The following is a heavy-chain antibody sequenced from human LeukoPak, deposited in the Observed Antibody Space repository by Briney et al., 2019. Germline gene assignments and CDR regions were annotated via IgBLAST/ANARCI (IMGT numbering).Heavy chain of an antibody. J-gene: IGHJ4*02. Sequence: PGGSLRLSCAASGFTFSDYYMSWIRQAPGKGLEWVSYISSSDTYTNYADSVKGRFTISRDNAKNSLYLQMSSLRAEDTAIYYCAKGLLWFGKTIDFWGQGALVTVSS. CDR1: GFTFSDYY. CDR2: ISSSDTYT. D-gene: IGHD3-10*01. CDR3: AKGLLWFGKTIDF. V-gene: IGHV3-11*05.